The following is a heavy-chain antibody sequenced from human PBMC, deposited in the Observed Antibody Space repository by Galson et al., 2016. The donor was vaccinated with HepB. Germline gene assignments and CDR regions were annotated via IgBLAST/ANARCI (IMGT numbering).Heavy chain of an antibody. CDR2: IVHSGST. V-gene: IGHV4-39*01. J-gene: IGHJ5*02. D-gene: IGHD1-26*01. CDR1: GDSISISGYY. CDR3: ARSGIQYFWFDP. Sequence: ETLSLTCTVSGDSISISGYYWGWIRQPPGKGLEWIGSIVHSGSTYYNPSLKSRVTISIDTSKNQFSLKVNSVTAADTAGYYCARSGIQYFWFDPWGQGTLVTVSS.